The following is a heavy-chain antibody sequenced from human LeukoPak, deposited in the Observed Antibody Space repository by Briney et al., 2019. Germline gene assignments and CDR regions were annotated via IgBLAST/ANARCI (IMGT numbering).Heavy chain of an antibody. Sequence: GRSLRLASAASGFSFDDYAMHWVRQAPGKGLEWVSGISWNSGNIGYADSVKGRFTISRDNAKNSLYLQMNSLRPEDMAFYYCAKDNRGVIRGVFDYWGQGTLVTVSS. CDR2: ISWNSGNI. CDR3: AKDNRGVIRGVFDY. D-gene: IGHD3-10*01. CDR1: GFSFDDYA. V-gene: IGHV3-9*03. J-gene: IGHJ4*02.